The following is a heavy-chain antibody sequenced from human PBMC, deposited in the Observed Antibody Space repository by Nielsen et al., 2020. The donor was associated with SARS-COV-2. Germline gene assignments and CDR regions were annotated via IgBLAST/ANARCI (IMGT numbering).Heavy chain of an antibody. D-gene: IGHD3-3*01. CDR2: INPSGGST. Sequence: ASVKVSRKASGYTFTSYYMHWVRQAPGQGLEWMGIINPSGGSTSYAQKFQGRVTMTRDTSTSTVYMELSGLRSEDTAVYYCARDDWSGYFDYWGQGTLVTVSS. CDR1: GYTFTSYY. CDR3: ARDDWSGYFDY. V-gene: IGHV1-46*01. J-gene: IGHJ4*02.